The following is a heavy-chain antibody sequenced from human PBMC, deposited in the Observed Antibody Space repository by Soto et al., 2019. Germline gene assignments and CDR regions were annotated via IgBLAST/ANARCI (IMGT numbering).Heavy chain of an antibody. CDR3: ARSRPPWLETSGAFDI. J-gene: IGHJ3*02. V-gene: IGHV2-26*01. CDR2: IFSNDEK. D-gene: IGHD6-19*01. Sequence: RWTDLEWLAHIFSNDEKSYSTSLKSRLTISKDTSKSQVVLTMTNMDPVDTATYYCARSRPPWLETSGAFDIWGQGTMVTVSS.